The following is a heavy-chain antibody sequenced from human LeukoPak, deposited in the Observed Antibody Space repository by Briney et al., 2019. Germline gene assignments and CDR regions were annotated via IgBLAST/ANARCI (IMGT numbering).Heavy chain of an antibody. Sequence: SETLSLTCTVSGGSISTTSYYCGWLRQPPGKGLEWIGTIYYSGSTSYNPSLKSRVTISVDTSKNQFSLMLSSVTAADTAVYYCARRDWGHCYFDYWGQGTLVTVSS. CDR1: GGSISTTSYY. CDR3: ARRDWGHCYFDY. V-gene: IGHV4-39*01. D-gene: IGHD7-27*01. CDR2: IYYSGST. J-gene: IGHJ4*02.